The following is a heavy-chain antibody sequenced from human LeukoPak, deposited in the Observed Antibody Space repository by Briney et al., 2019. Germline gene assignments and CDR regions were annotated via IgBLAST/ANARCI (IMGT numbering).Heavy chain of an antibody. CDR3: TKDAPASSSGFYYYYGMDV. CDR1: GFTFADYA. CDR2: ISGDGETT. Sequence: GGSLRLSCTASGFTFADYAMHWVRQAPGKGLEWVSLISGDGETTYYADSVKGRFTISRDNSKNSLYLQMNSLRTEDTALYYCTKDAPASSSGFYYYYGMDVWDQGTKVTGSS. D-gene: IGHD6-6*01. V-gene: IGHV3-43*02. J-gene: IGHJ6*02.